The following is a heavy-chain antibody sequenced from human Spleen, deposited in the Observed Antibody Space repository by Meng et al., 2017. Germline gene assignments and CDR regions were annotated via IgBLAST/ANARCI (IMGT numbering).Heavy chain of an antibody. CDR1: DGSVISNTYY. D-gene: IGHD6-13*01. V-gene: IGHV4-61*01. J-gene: IGHJ4*02. Sequence: SETLSLTCTVSDGSVISNTYYWAWLRQPPGKSLEWIGYIYYSGSTNYNPSLKSRVTISVDTSKNQFSLKLSSVTAADTAVYYCARVRIPGIAAAGTTGGYYFDYWGQGTLVTVSS. CDR2: IYYSGST. CDR3: ARVRIPGIAAAGTTGGYYFDY.